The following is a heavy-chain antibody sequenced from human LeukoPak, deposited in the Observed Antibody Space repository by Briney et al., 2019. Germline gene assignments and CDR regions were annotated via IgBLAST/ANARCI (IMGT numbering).Heavy chain of an antibody. CDR3: AREGHSDLLTGYSPVEYYYYMDV. CDR1: GFTLTNYA. Sequence: GGSLRLSCAVSGFTLTNYAVHWVRQAPGKGLEWLAVMSNDGKNKYLADSVKGRFSVSRDISKDTLYLQMDSPRAEDTAVYYCAREGHSDLLTGYSPVEYYYYMDVWGKGTTVTVSS. J-gene: IGHJ6*03. CDR2: MSNDGKNK. V-gene: IGHV3-30*04. D-gene: IGHD3-9*01.